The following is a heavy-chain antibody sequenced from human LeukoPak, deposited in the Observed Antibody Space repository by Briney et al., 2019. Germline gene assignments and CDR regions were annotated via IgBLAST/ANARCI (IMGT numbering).Heavy chain of an antibody. CDR3: ARHSQQQLSIDY. J-gene: IGHJ4*02. D-gene: IGHD6-13*01. V-gene: IGHV5-51*01. CDR1: GYNFTSYW. Sequence: GESLKISCKGSGYNFTSYWIGWVRQMPGQGLEWMGIIYPGDSDTKYSPSFQGQVTISADKSINTAYLQWSGLKASDTAMFYCARHSQQQLSIDYWGQGTLVTVSS. CDR2: IYPGDSDT.